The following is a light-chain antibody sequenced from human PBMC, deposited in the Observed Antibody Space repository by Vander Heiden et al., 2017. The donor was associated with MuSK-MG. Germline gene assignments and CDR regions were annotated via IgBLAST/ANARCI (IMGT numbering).Light chain of an antibody. J-gene: IGLJ3*02. CDR1: SSDVGGYNH. V-gene: IGLV2-14*03. Sequence: QSALTQPASVSESPGQSINISCTGTSSDVGGYNHVSWFQHNPGKAPELIIYDGTNGPSGVPNRCSGSKSGNTASLTISGLQTEDEADYYCSSYTSSGTWVFGGGTKLTVL. CDR2: DGT. CDR3: SSYTSSGTWV.